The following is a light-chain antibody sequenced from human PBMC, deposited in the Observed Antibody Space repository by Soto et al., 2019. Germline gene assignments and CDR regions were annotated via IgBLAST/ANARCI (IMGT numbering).Light chain of an antibody. CDR1: QSISNY. Sequence: DIQMTQSPSSLSASVGDRVTITCRASQSISNYLNWYQQRPGKAPKLLIYTASSSQSGVPSRFSGSGSGTDFTLTISSLQPEDFATYYCQQSDSTPRLTFGQGTKVEI. J-gene: IGKJ1*01. CDR3: QQSDSTPRLT. V-gene: IGKV1-39*01. CDR2: TAS.